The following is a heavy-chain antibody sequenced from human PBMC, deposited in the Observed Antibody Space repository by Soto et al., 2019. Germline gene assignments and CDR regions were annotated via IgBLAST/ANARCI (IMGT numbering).Heavy chain of an antibody. CDR1: GFTFSDFA. CDR3: AAPRDEYGSGVSWFTYGMDI. D-gene: IGHD3-10*01. V-gene: IGHV3-23*01. CDR2: LDGAGGST. J-gene: IGHJ6*02. Sequence: PGGSLRLSCLASGFTFSDFAMTWVRHVPGRGLEWVASLDGAGGSTYNAESVRGRFSISRGNSQNTLFLQMKRLTVDDTAIYYCAAPRDEYGSGVSWFTYGMDIWGQGTTVTV.